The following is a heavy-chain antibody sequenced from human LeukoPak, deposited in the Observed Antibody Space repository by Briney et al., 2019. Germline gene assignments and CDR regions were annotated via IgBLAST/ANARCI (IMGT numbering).Heavy chain of an antibody. CDR1: GFTFSNYG. D-gene: IGHD3-16*01. Sequence: GGSLRLSCAASGFTFSNYGIHWVRQAPGKGLEWVAFIRQDGTNKYYADSVKGRFTISKDNSKNTLYLQMNSLRAEDTAVYYCAKVRFGEYFAYFDYWGQGTLVTVSS. J-gene: IGHJ4*02. CDR2: IRQDGTNK. CDR3: AKVRFGEYFAYFDY. V-gene: IGHV3-30*02.